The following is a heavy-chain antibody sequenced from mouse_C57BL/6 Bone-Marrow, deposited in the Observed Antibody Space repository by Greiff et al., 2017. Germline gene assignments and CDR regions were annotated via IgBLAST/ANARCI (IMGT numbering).Heavy chain of an antibody. CDR1: GYTFTDYE. CDR3: TCVYDRTWWDY. Sequence: QVQLKESGAELVRPGASVTLSCKASGYTFTDYEMHWVKQTPVHGLEWIGAIDPETGGTAYNQKFKGKAILTADKSSSTAYMELRSLTSEDSAVYYSTCVYDRTWWDYWGQGTRVTVSA. V-gene: IGHV1-15*01. J-gene: IGHJ3*01. CDR2: IDPETGGT. D-gene: IGHD1-1*01.